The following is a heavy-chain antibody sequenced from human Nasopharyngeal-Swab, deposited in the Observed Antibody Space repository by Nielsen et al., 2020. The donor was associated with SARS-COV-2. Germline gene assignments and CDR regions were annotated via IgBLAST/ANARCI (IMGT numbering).Heavy chain of an antibody. CDR1: GFTFSTYI. CDR3: AKHKVSCGGDCYTIPDY. Sequence: GGSLRLSCAASGFTFSTYIMSWVRQAPGKGLEWVSAITGSGGTTTYAESVKGRFTISRDNSKNTLYLQMNSLRAEDTVIYYCAKHKVSCGGDCYTIPDYWGQGTLVTVSS. CDR2: ITGSGGTT. J-gene: IGHJ4*02. D-gene: IGHD2-21*01. V-gene: IGHV3-23*01.